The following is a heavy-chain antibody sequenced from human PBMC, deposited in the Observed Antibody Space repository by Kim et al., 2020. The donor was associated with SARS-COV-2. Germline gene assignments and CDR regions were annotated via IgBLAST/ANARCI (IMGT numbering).Heavy chain of an antibody. CDR1: GFTFSSYA. Sequence: GGSLRLSCAASGFTFSSYAMNWVRQAPGEGLEWVSTISGGGDTTYYAASVKGRFTISRDNSKNTLYLHMNDLRAEDTATYYCAKNRYSSSWYYFDYWGQGTLVTVSS. CDR3: AKNRYSSSWYYFDY. CDR2: ISGGGDTT. J-gene: IGHJ4*02. V-gene: IGHV3-23*01. D-gene: IGHD6-13*01.